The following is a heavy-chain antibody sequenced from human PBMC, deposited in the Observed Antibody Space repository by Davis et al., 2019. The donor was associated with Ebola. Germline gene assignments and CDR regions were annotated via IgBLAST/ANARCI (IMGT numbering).Heavy chain of an antibody. D-gene: IGHD3-22*01. V-gene: IGHV4-34*01. CDR1: GGSFSGYY. CDR2: INHSGST. Sequence: PSETLSLTCAVYGGSFSGYYWSWIRQPPGKGLEWIGEINHSGSTNYNPSLKSRVTISVDTSKNQFSLKLSSVTAADTAVYYCARGQENDSSGKGMDVWGKGTTVTVSS. J-gene: IGHJ6*04. CDR3: ARGQENDSSGKGMDV.